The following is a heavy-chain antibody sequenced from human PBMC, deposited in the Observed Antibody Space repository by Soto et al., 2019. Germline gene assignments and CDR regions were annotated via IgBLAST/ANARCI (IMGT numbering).Heavy chain of an antibody. CDR3: ARGGAWTPAGLGY. Sequence: QVQLVESGGGVVQPGRSLRLSCAASGFTFSSFAMHWVRQAPGKGLEWLAVISSDVDNYYYAASVKGRFTISRHNSKNTLYRQMKSLRNEATAVYYCARGGAWTPAGLGYWGQGTLVTVSS. J-gene: IGHJ4*02. D-gene: IGHD2-15*01. CDR2: ISSDVDNY. CDR1: GFTFSSFA. V-gene: IGHV3-30-3*01.